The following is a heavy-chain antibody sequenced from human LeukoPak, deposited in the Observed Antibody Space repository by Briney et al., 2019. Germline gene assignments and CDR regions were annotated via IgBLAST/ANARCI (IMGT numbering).Heavy chain of an antibody. CDR1: GFSISSYW. CDR2: SNGDGSIT. CDR3: ARGRAGNYYNHNDY. V-gene: IGHV3-74*01. D-gene: IGHD3-10*01. Sequence: PGGSLRLSCAASGFSISSYWMHWVRQAPGKGLVWVSRSNGDGSITAYADSVKGRFNISRGNAKNTLYLQMNSLRAEDTAVYYCARGRAGNYYNHNDYWGQGTLVTVSS. J-gene: IGHJ4*02.